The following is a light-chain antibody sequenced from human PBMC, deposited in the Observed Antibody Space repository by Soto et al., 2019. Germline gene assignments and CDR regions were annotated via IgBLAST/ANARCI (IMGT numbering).Light chain of an antibody. V-gene: IGLV2-14*01. CDR2: EVS. Sequence: QSVLTQPASVSGSPGQSITISCTGTSSDVGGYNYVSWYQLHPGKAPKLMIYEVSNRPSGISNRFSASKSGNTASLTISGLQAEEEADYYCFSYTTSTAYDFGTGTKVTVL. CDR3: FSYTTSTAYD. CDR1: SSDVGGYNY. J-gene: IGLJ1*01.